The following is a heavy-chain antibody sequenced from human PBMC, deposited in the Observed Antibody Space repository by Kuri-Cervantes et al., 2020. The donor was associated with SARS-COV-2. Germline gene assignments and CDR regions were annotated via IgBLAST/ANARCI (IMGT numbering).Heavy chain of an antibody. CDR2: IIPIFGTA. CDR3: ARGSYGSGSYWYYYYGMDV. D-gene: IGHD3-10*01. Sequence: SVKVSCKAFGGTFSSYAISWVRQAPGQGLEWMGGIIPIFGTANYAQKFQGRVTITADESTSTAYMELSSLRSEDTAVYYCARGSYGSGSYWYYYYGMDVWGQGTTVTVSS. CDR1: GGTFSSYA. V-gene: IGHV1-69*13. J-gene: IGHJ6*02.